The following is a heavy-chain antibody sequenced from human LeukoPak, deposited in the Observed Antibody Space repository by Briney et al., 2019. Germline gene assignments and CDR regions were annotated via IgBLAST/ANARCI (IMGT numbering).Heavy chain of an antibody. J-gene: IGHJ4*02. CDR1: SGSFSGYY. CDR3: ASIAAAGYFFDY. D-gene: IGHD6-13*01. V-gene: IGHV4-34*01. Sequence: SETLSLTCAVYSGSFSGYYWSWICQPPGKGLEWIGEINHSGSTNYNPSLKSRVTISVDTSKNQFSLKLSSVTAADTAVYYCASIAAAGYFFDYWGQGTLVTVSS. CDR2: INHSGST.